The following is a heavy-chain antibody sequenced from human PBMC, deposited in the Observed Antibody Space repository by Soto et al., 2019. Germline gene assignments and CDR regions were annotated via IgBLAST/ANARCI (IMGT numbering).Heavy chain of an antibody. CDR1: GFTFTTYT. J-gene: IGHJ4*02. V-gene: IGHV3-23*01. CDR3: AKSSERYGMCWFDY. Sequence: GGSLRLSCAASGFTFTTYTMNWVRQAPGKGLEWVSGILAGGTTYYADSVKGRFTISRDHSQNSVFLQMSSLRDEDTAVYYCAKSSERYGMCWFDYWGQGTLVTVSS. CDR2: ILAGGTT. D-gene: IGHD3-22*01.